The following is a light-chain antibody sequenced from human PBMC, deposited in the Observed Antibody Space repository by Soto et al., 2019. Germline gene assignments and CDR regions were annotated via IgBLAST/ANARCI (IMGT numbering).Light chain of an antibody. Sequence: DNQLTQSPSSISASVGDRVTITFLASQAVNSWLAWFQQKPGMAPKLVIYDVSSLQSGVPSRFSGSGSGTEFTLTISSLQPEDFATYYCQQSNNHPISFGQGTRLEIK. V-gene: IGKV1-12*01. CDR3: QQSNNHPIS. J-gene: IGKJ5*01. CDR1: QAVNSW. CDR2: DVS.